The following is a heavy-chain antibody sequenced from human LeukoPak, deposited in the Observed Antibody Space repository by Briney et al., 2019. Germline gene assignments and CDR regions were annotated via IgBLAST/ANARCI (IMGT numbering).Heavy chain of an antibody. CDR3: TTEGYTYGYHSFDI. V-gene: IGHV3-15*01. CDR1: RLPLSNAR. D-gene: IGHD5-18*01. Sequence: PGGSLRLSCGASRLPLSNARMSWVRQAPGKGLEWVRPIKSKTSRGTTYYAAPVEGRFAISIEDSKNTLYLQMNSLKTEDAGVYYCTTEGYTYGYHSFDIWGQGTMVTVSS. J-gene: IGHJ3*02. CDR2: IKSKTSRGTT.